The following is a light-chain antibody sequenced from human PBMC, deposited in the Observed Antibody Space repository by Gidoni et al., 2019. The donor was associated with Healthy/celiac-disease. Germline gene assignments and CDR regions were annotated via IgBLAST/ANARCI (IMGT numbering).Light chain of an antibody. Sequence: EIVLTQSPDTLSLSPGERATLSCRARQSVSSYLAWYHQKPGQATRLLIYDASTRATDIPARFSGSGSGTDFTLTISSLEPEDFAVYYCQQRRNWPPEITFGGGTKVEIK. CDR2: DAS. V-gene: IGKV3-11*01. J-gene: IGKJ4*01. CDR1: QSVSSY. CDR3: QQRRNWPPEIT.